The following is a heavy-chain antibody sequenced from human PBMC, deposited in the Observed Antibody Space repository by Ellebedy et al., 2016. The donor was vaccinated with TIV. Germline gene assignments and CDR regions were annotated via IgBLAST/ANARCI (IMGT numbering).Heavy chain of an antibody. J-gene: IGHJ4*02. CDR2: IWYDGSIA. D-gene: IGHD2-2*01. CDR3: ARGRGGSTGSEYFDY. CDR1: GFTFSGFG. Sequence: GESLKISCAASGFTFSGFGIHWVRQAPGKGLEWVAIIWYDGSIAYYADSVKGRFTISRDNSKNTLYLQMNSLRGEDTAVYYCARGRGGSTGSEYFDYWGQGTLVTVSS. V-gene: IGHV3-33*01.